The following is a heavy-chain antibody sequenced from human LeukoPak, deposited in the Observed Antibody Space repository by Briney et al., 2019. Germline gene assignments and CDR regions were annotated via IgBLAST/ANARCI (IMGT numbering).Heavy chain of an antibody. CDR1: GGTFSSYA. CDR3: AGLCKKGFLEWLCTYDY. V-gene: IGHV1-69*13. D-gene: IGHD3-3*01. CDR2: IIPIFGTA. J-gene: IGHJ4*02. Sequence: SVKVSCKASGGTFSSYAISWVRQAPGQGLEWMGGIIPIFGTANYAQKFQGRVTITADESTSTAYMELSSLRSEDTAVYYCAGLCKKGFLEWLCTYDYWGQGTLVTVSS.